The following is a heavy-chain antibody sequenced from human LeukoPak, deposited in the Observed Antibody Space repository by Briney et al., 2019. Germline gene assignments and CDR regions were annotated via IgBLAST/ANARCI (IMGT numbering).Heavy chain of an antibody. Sequence: NPSETLSLTCSVSGGTISSHYYNWIRQPPGKGLEWIGYVYYTGSANYNPSLKSRVTISADTSNNQFSLTLTSVTAADTAVYYCARKGLANWFFDLWGRGTLVTVSS. CDR3: ARKGLANWFFDL. CDR2: VYYTGSA. CDR1: GGTISSHY. V-gene: IGHV4-59*11. J-gene: IGHJ2*01. D-gene: IGHD6-19*01.